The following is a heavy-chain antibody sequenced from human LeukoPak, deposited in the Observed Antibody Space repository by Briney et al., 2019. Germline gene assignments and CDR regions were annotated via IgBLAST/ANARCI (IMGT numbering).Heavy chain of an antibody. CDR2: INSEGSTT. J-gene: IGHJ3*02. V-gene: IGHV3-74*01. CDR1: GFTFSSYW. Sequence: GGSLRLSCAASGFTFSSYWMHWVRQAPGKGLVWVSRINSEGSTTSYADSVKGRFTISRDNAKNTLYLQMNSLRAEDTAVYYCARDTADDAFDIWGQGTMVTVSS. CDR3: ARDTADDAFDI.